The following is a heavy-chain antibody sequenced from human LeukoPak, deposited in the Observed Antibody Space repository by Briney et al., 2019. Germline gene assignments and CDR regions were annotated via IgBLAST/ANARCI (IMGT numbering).Heavy chain of an antibody. V-gene: IGHV3-74*01. CDR1: GFTFSSFW. J-gene: IGHJ4*01. D-gene: IGHD3-10*01. CDR2: INNDGSST. Sequence: PGGSLRLSCAASGFTFSSFWMHWVRQAPGKGLVWVSRINNDGSSTSYADSVKGRFTISRDNAENTLYLQMNRLRVEDTAVYYCARPGAGDVYWGQGAPVTVSS. CDR3: ARPGAGDVY.